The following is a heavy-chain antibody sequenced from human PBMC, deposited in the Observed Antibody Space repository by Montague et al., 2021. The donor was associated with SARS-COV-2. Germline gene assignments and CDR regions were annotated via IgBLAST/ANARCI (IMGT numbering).Heavy chain of an antibody. CDR1: GGSISSYY. Sequence: SETLSLTCTVSGGSISSYYWSWIRQPPGKGLEWIGYIYYSGSTNYNPSPKSRVTISIDTSKNQFSLKLSSVTAADTAVYYCARQIPLRTHIVVVTALLGGAFDIWSQGTMVTVSS. CDR3: ARQIPLRTHIVVVTALLGGAFDI. CDR2: IYYSGST. J-gene: IGHJ3*02. V-gene: IGHV4-59*08. D-gene: IGHD2-21*02.